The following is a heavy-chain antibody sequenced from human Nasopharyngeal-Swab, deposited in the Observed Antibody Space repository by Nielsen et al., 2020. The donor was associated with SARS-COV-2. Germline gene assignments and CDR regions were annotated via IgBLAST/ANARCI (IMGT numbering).Heavy chain of an antibody. D-gene: IGHD3-22*01. J-gene: IGHJ4*02. CDR3: ANLYYYDSSGYPGGDY. Sequence: GGSLRLSCAASGFTFDDYAMHWVRQAPGKGLEWVSGISWNSGSIGYADSVKGRFTISRDNAKNSPYLQMNSLRAEDTALYYCANLYYYDSSGYPGGDYWGQGTLVTVSS. V-gene: IGHV3-9*01. CDR2: ISWNSGSI. CDR1: GFTFDDYA.